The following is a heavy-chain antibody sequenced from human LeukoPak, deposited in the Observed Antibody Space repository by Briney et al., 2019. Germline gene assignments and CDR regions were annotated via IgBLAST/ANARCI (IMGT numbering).Heavy chain of an antibody. CDR2: IYYSGST. D-gene: IGHD5-12*01. CDR3: ARTSGYTYFDY. V-gene: IGHV4-59*01. CDR1: GGSISSYY. J-gene: IGHJ4*02. Sequence: SETLSLTCTVSGGSISSYYWSWIRQPPGKGLEWIGYIYYSGSTNYNPSLKSRVAISVDTSKNQFSLKLNSVTAADTAVYYCARTSGYTYFDYWGQGTLVTVFS.